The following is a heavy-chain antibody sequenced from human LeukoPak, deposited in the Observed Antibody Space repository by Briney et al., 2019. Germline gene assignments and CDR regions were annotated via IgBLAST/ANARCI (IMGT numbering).Heavy chain of an antibody. J-gene: IGHJ4*02. CDR1: GVTFSSYD. Sequence: GGSLRLSCAASGVTFSSYDINWVRQAPGKGLGWVSYISNSGSTINYADSVKGRFTISRDNAKNSLFLQMNSLRAEDTAVYYCAREGSNWSFDYWGQGTLVTVSS. D-gene: IGHD6-13*01. V-gene: IGHV3-48*03. CDR2: ISNSGSTI. CDR3: AREGSNWSFDY.